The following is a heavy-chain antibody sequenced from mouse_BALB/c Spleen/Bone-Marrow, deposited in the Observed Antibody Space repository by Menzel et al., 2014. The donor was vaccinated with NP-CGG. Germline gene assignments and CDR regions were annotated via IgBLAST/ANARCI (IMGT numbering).Heavy chain of an antibody. CDR2: IRLKSNNYAT. J-gene: IGHJ1*01. V-gene: IGHV6-6*02. CDR3: TREIYDGYWCFDV. Sequence: EVHLVESGGGLVQPGGSMKLSCVASGFTFSNYWMNWVRQSPEKGLEWVAEIRLKSNNYATHYAESVKGRFTISRDDSKSSVYLQMNNLRAEDTGIYYCTREIYDGYWCFDVWGAGTTVTVSS. CDR1: GFTFSNYW. D-gene: IGHD2-3*01.